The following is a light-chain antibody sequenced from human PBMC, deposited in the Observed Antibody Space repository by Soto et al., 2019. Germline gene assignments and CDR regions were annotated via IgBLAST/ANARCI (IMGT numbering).Light chain of an antibody. Sequence: NVLTQSPGTLSLSPGERATLSCRASQSLSGNYLAWYQQKPGQAPRVLIYDASNRATGIPARFSGSGSGTDFTLTISSLEPEDFAVYYCQQRSNWPPLITFGQGTRLEIK. J-gene: IGKJ5*01. V-gene: IGKV3-11*01. CDR1: QSLSGNY. CDR3: QQRSNWPPLIT. CDR2: DAS.